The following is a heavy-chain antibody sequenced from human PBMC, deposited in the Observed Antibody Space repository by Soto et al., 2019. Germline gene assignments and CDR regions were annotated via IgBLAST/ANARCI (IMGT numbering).Heavy chain of an antibody. CDR3: AAWQGGFLVWSPRHHFDS. J-gene: IGHJ4*02. Sequence: QVQLQQWGAGLLKPSETLSLTCAVYGGSFSGYSRSWIRQPPGKGLEWIGEINHSGSTNYNPSLKSRGTISVDTSKNQLSLKLSSVTAADTAVYYCAAWQGGFLVWSPRHHFDSWGQGTLVTVSS. D-gene: IGHD3-3*01. V-gene: IGHV4-34*01. CDR2: INHSGST. CDR1: GGSFSGYS.